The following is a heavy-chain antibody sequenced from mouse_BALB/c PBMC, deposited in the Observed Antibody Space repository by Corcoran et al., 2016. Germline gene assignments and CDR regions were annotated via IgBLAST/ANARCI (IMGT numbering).Heavy chain of an antibody. Sequence: EVQLQQSGPELVKPGASVKISCKASGYSFTGYYMHWVKQSHVKSLEWIGRINPYNGATSYNQNFKDKASLTVDKSSSTAYMELHSLTSEDSAVYYCARGGTGFDYWGQGTTLTVSS. CDR1: GYSFTGYY. V-gene: IGHV1-26*01. CDR2: INPYNGAT. D-gene: IGHD4-1*01. CDR3: ARGGTGFDY. J-gene: IGHJ2*01.